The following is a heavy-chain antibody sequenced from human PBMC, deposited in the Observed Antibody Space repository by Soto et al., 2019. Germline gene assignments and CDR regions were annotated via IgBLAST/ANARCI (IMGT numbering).Heavy chain of an antibody. CDR1: GFTFSSYA. Sequence: EVQLLESGGGLVQPGGSLRLSCAASGFTFSSYAMRWVRQAPGKGLEWVSAISGSGGSTYYADSVKGRFTISRDNSKNTLDLQMNSLRAEGAAVDYCAKRAHGLYLDYWGQGTLVTVSS. V-gene: IGHV3-23*01. CDR3: AKRAHGLYLDY. CDR2: ISGSGGST. J-gene: IGHJ4*02.